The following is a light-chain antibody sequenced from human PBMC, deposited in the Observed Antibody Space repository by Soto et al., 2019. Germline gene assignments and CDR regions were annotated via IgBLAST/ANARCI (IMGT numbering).Light chain of an antibody. CDR2: SNN. CDR3: AAWDDSLSGYV. V-gene: IGLV1-44*01. CDR1: TSNIGSNT. Sequence: QSVLTQPPSASGTPGQRVTISCSGSTSNIGSNTVNWYQQLPGTAPKLLIYSNNQRPSGVPDRFSGSKSGTSASLAISGLHSEDEAEYYCAAWDDSLSGYVFGNVTKVTV. J-gene: IGLJ1*01.